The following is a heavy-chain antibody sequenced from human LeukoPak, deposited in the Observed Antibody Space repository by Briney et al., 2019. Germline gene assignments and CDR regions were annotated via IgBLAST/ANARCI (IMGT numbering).Heavy chain of an antibody. CDR3: ARGPTMKMDV. CDR2: AYSGGST. J-gene: IGHJ6*04. Sequence: PGGSLRLSCAASGFTFSSYWMSWVRQAPGKGLEWVSVAYSGGSTYYADSVKGRFTISRDDPKNTLYLQMNSLRAEDTAVYYCARGPTMKMDVWGKGTTVTVSS. D-gene: IGHD3-22*01. V-gene: IGHV3-66*01. CDR1: GFTFSSYW.